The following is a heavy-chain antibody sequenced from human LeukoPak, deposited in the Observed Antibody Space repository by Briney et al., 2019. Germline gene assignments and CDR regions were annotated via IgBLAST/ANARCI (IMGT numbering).Heavy chain of an antibody. CDR1: GFTFSSYW. V-gene: IGHV3-7*01. J-gene: IGHJ4*02. Sequence: GGSLRLSCAASGFTFSSYWMSWVRQAPGKGLEWVANIKQDGSEKYYVDSVKGRFTISRDNAKNSLYLQMNSLRAEDTAVYYCAGDEAYYDSSGYLPGIDYWGQGTLVTVSS. D-gene: IGHD3-22*01. CDR3: AGDEAYYDSSGYLPGIDY. CDR2: IKQDGSEK.